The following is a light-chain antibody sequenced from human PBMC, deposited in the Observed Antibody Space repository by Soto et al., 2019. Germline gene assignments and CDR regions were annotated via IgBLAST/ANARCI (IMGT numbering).Light chain of an antibody. CDR2: KAS. V-gene: IGKV1-5*03. Sequence: DIKMTQSPSTLSASVGDRVTITCRASQSISSWLAWYQQKPGKAPKLLIYKASSLETGVPSRFSGSGSGTEFTLTISSLQPDDFATYYCQQYETFSGTFGPGTKVAIK. J-gene: IGKJ1*01. CDR3: QQYETFSGT. CDR1: QSISSW.